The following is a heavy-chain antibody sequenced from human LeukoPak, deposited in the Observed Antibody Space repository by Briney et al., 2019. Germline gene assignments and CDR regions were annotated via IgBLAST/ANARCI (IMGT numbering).Heavy chain of an antibody. D-gene: IGHD6-6*01. CDR1: GGSFTTHY. V-gene: IGHV4-4*07. Sequence: SETLSLTCTVSGGSFTTHYWNWFRQPAGKGLEWIGRIYSGGSTNYKSSLKSRVIMSIDTSKRQLSLKLSSVTAADTAIYYCARDIGLDYSSSSFASDIWGPGTLVIVFS. CDR3: ARDIGLDYSSSSFASDI. J-gene: IGHJ3*02. CDR2: IYSGGST.